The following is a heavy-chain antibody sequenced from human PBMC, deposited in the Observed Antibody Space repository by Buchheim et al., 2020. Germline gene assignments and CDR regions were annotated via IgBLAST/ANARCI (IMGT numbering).Heavy chain of an antibody. CDR2: ISSSSSTI. D-gene: IGHD2-2*01. J-gene: IGHJ4*02. Sequence: EVQLVESGGGLVQPGGSLRLSCAASGFTFSSNSMNWVRQAPGKGLEWVSYISSSSSTIYYADSVKGRFTLYRDNARNSLYLQMNSLRAEDTAVYYCARGDCSSASCYLYYFDYWGQGTL. CDR3: ARGDCSSASCYLYYFDY. CDR1: GFTFSSNS. V-gene: IGHV3-48*01.